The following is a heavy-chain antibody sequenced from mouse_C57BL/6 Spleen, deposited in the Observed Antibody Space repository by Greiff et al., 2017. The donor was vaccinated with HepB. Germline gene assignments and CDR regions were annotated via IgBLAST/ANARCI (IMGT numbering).Heavy chain of an antibody. CDR3: ARLWDYFDY. CDR2: IDPSDSYT. D-gene: IGHD4-1*01. J-gene: IGHJ2*01. Sequence: VQLQQPGAELVKPGASVKLSCKASGYTFTSYWMQWVKQRPGQGLEWIGEIDPSDSYTNYNQKFKGKATLTVDTSSSTAYMQLSSLTSEDSAVYYCARLWDYFDYWGQGTTLTVSS. CDR1: GYTFTSYW. V-gene: IGHV1-50*01.